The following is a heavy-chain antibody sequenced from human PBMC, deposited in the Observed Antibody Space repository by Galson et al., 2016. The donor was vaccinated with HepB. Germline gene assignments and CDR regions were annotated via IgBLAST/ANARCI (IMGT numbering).Heavy chain of an antibody. CDR1: GASASSHY. V-gene: IGHV4-39*01. CDR2: MYYSGST. Sequence: SETLSLTCSVSGASASSHYWGWIRQPPGKGLEWIGSMYYSGSTNYNPSLKSRVTISVDTAKNQFSLKLKSVTAADTAVYYCARHPPRGYYYYGLDVWGQGTTVTVSS. J-gene: IGHJ6*02. CDR3: ARHPPRGYYYYGLDV.